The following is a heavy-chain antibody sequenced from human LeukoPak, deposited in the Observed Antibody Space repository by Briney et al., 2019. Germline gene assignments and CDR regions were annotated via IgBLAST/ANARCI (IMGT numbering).Heavy chain of an antibody. CDR1: GGSLGGYS. CDR3: AKWGIGNNWDIDDH. Sequence: SETLSLTCAVYGGSLGGYSWSWIRQPPGKGLEWIGEINHSGSTNYNPFLKSRVTISVDTSKNQFSLKLSSVTAADTAVYYCAKWGIGNNWDIDDHWGQGTLVTVSS. J-gene: IGHJ4*02. D-gene: IGHD1-1*01. V-gene: IGHV4-34*01. CDR2: INHSGST.